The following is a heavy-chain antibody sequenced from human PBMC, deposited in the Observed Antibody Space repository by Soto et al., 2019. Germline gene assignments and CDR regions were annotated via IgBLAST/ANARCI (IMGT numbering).Heavy chain of an antibody. V-gene: IGHV1-69*01. CDR2: IIPIFGTA. Sequence: QVQLVQSGAEVKKPGSSVKVSCTASGGTFSSYAISWVRQAPGQGLEWMGGIIPIFGTANHAQTFQGRVTIIADESTSTVYMELSSLRSEDTAMYYCARGWGYDSNDYYYAYWGQGTLVIVSS. D-gene: IGHD3-22*01. CDR3: ARGWGYDSNDYYYAY. J-gene: IGHJ4*02. CDR1: GGTFSSYA.